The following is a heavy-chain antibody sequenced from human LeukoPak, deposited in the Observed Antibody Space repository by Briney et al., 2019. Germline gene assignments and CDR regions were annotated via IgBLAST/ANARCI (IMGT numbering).Heavy chain of an antibody. CDR2: IYHSGTT. J-gene: IGHJ4*02. Sequence: SETLSLTCTVSGYSISNGHYWGWIRQPPGRGLEWIGSIYHSGTTFYNPSLKSRLTTSVDTSKNQFSLKVTAVTAADTAVYYCARDLTDYYELDYWGQGTLVSVSS. CDR3: ARDLTDYYELDY. V-gene: IGHV4-38-2*02. D-gene: IGHD3-22*01. CDR1: GYSISNGHY.